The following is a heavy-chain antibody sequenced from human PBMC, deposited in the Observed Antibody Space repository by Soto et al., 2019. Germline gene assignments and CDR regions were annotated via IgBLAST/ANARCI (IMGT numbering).Heavy chain of an antibody. D-gene: IGHD3-9*01. CDR2: IIPIFGTA. Sequence: QVQLVQSGAEVKKPGSSVKVSCKASGGTFSSYAISWVRQAPGQGLEWMGGIIPIFGTANYAQKFQGRVTITADESTSTAYMELSSLRSEDTAVYYCASGYYDILTGYSREPYYCYGMDVWGQGTTVTVSS. CDR3: ASGYYDILTGYSREPYYCYGMDV. CDR1: GGTFSSYA. V-gene: IGHV1-69*01. J-gene: IGHJ6*02.